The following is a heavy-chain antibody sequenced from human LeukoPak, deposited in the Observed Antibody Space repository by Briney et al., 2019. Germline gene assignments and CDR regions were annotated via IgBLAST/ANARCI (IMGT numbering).Heavy chain of an antibody. Sequence: SVKVSCKASGGTFSSYTISWVRQAPGQGLEWMGGVIPILGIANYAQKFQGRVTITADKSTSTAYMELSSLRSEDTAVYYCARTNTTGTTGGWFDPWGQGTLVTVSS. CDR1: GGTFSSYT. V-gene: IGHV1-69*02. J-gene: IGHJ5*02. CDR3: ARTNTTGTTGGWFDP. D-gene: IGHD1-1*01. CDR2: VIPILGIA.